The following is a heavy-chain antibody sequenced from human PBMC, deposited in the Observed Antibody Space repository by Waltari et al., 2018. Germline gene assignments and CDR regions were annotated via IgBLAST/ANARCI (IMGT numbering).Heavy chain of an antibody. J-gene: IGHJ5*02. V-gene: IGHV4-4*02. CDR1: GDSVSSNSG. CDR2: IHGSGKT. D-gene: IGHD2-15*01. CDR3: ARDRGRGLYLDT. Sequence: QLPLQESGPGLVKPSGTLSLTCAVSGDSVSSNSGWSGVRQPPGKGLEWIGQIHGSGKTNYNPSFASRVTVSLDTSTDHISLKLTSATAADTAVYYCARDRGRGLYLDTWGQGTLVTVSP.